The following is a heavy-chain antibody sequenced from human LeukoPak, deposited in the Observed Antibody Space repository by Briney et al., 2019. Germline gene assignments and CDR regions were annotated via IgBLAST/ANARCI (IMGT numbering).Heavy chain of an antibody. CDR3: ARGSYDFWSGYYYYYMDV. CDR2: IIPIFGTA. Sequence: SVKVSCKASGYTFTSYGISWVRQAPGQGLEWMGGIIPIFGTANYAQKFQGRVTMTRDMSTSTVYMELSSLRSEDTAVYYCARGSYDFWSGYYYYYMDVWGKGTTVTVSS. CDR1: GYTFTSYG. D-gene: IGHD3-3*01. J-gene: IGHJ6*03. V-gene: IGHV1-69*05.